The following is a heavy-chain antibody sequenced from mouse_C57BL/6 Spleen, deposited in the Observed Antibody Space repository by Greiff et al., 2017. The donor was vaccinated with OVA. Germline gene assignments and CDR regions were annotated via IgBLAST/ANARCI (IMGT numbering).Heavy chain of an antibody. V-gene: IGHV1-81*01. Sequence: VQLQQSGAELARPGASVKLSCKASGYTFTSYGISWVKQRTGQGLEWIGEIYPRSGNTYYNEKFKGKATLTADKSSSTAYMELRSLTSEDSAVYFGARSLITTGDWFAYGGQGTLVTVSA. D-gene: IGHD1-1*01. CDR3: ARSLITTGDWFAY. CDR1: GYTFTSYG. CDR2: IYPRSGNT. J-gene: IGHJ3*01.